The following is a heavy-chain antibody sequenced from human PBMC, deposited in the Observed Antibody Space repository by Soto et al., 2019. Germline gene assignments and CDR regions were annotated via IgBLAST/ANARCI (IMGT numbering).Heavy chain of an antibody. J-gene: IGHJ4*02. Sequence: GGSLRLSCAASGFTFSSYAMHWVRQAPGKGLEWVAVISYDGSNKYYADSVKGRFTISRDNSKNTLYLQMNSLRAEDTALYYCARDPSSYSGSYYFDYWGQGTLVTVPQ. V-gene: IGHV3-30-3*01. CDR3: ARDPSSYSGSYYFDY. CDR2: ISYDGSNK. D-gene: IGHD1-26*01. CDR1: GFTFSSYA.